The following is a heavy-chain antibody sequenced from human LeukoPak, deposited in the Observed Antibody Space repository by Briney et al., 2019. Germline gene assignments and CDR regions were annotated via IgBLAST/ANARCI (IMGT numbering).Heavy chain of an antibody. CDR1: GGSISSYY. V-gene: IGHV4-4*07. J-gene: IGHJ4*02. CDR2: IYTSGST. Sequence: SETLSLTCTVSGGSISSYYWSWIRQPAGKGLEWIGRIYTSGSTNYNPSLKSRVTMSVDTSKNQFSLKLSSVTAADTAVYYCARGPSKDSSGYYGYFDYRGQGTLVTVSS. D-gene: IGHD3-22*01. CDR3: ARGPSKDSSGYYGYFDY.